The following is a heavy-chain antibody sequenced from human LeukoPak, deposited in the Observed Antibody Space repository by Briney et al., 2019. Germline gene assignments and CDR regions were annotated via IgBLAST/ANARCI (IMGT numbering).Heavy chain of an antibody. D-gene: IGHD3-9*01. CDR1: GFIFSSYG. Sequence: GGSLRLSCAASGFIFSSYGMHWVRQAPGKGLEWVTFIRFDGRNKYYADSVKGRFTISRDNSKNTLYLQMNSLRAEDTAVYYCAKDRTGSDYYYYMDVWGKGTTVTISS. CDR2: IRFDGRNK. CDR3: AKDRTGSDYYYYMDV. V-gene: IGHV3-30*02. J-gene: IGHJ6*03.